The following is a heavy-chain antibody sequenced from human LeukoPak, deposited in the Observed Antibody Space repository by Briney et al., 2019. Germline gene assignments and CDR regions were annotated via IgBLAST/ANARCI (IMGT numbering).Heavy chain of an antibody. V-gene: IGHV3-30*02. CDR2: IRYDSSDK. CDR1: GFIFTDYG. CDR3: AQEGIASQPSETDT. Sequence: PGGSLRLSYAASGFIFTDYGMHWVRQAPGKGLEWVTFIRYDSSDKYYADSVKGRFTISRDNSKNTTYLQMNSLTAEDTAVYYFAQEGIASQPSETDTWGQGILVTVSS. J-gene: IGHJ5*02. D-gene: IGHD6-13*01.